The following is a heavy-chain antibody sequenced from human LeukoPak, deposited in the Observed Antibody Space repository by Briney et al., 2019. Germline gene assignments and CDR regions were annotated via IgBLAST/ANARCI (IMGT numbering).Heavy chain of an antibody. CDR2: ISSSSSYI. CDR3: ARDGIAFAFDI. V-gene: IGHV3-21*01. D-gene: IGHD2-21*01. Sequence: GGSLRLSCAASGFTFDDYGMSWVRQAPGKGLEWVSSISSSSSYIYYADSVKGRFTISRDNAKNSLYLQMNSLRAEDTAVYYCARDGIAFAFDIWGQGTMVTVSS. J-gene: IGHJ3*02. CDR1: GFTFDDYG.